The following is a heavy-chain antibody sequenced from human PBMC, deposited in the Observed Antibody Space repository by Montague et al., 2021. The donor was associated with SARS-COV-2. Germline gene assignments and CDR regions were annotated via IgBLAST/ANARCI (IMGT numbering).Heavy chain of an antibody. CDR2: ISSSSSYI. CDR1: GFTFSSYS. V-gene: IGHV3-21*01. D-gene: IGHD2-2*01. Sequence: SLRLSCAASGFTFSSYSMNWVRQAPGKGLEWVSSISSSSSYIYYADSVKGRFTISRDNAKNSLCLQMNSLRAEDTAVYYCASYQNYYYYYGMDVWGQGTTVTVSS. CDR3: ASYQNYYYYYGMDV. J-gene: IGHJ6*02.